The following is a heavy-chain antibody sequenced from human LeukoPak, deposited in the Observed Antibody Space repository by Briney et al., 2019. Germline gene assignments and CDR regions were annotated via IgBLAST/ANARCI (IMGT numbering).Heavy chain of an antibody. D-gene: IGHD6-19*01. J-gene: IGHJ5*02. CDR3: ARGSSIAVAGMGFDP. CDR1: GYTFTGYY. Sequence: ASVKVSCKASGYTFTGYYMHWVRQAPGQGLEWMGWINPNSGDTTYAQMFQGRATMTRDTSISTAYMELSRLRSDDTAVYYCARGSSIAVAGMGFDPWGQGTLVTVSS. CDR2: INPNSGDT. V-gene: IGHV1-2*02.